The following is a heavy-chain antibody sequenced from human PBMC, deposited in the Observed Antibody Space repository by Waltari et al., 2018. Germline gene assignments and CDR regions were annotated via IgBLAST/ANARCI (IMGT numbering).Heavy chain of an antibody. CDR2: SYYSGST. CDR3: ARVLHYDYIWGSYRSTKPDYYYYGMDV. CDR1: GGSISSSSYY. J-gene: IGHJ6*02. V-gene: IGHV4-39*07. Sequence: QLQLQESGPGLVKPSETLSLTCTVSGGSISSSSYYWGWIRQPPGKGLEWIGSSYYSGSTYYNPSLKSRVTISVDTSKNQFSLKLSSVTAADTAVYYCARVLHYDYIWGSYRSTKPDYYYYGMDVWGQGTTVTVSS. D-gene: IGHD3-16*02.